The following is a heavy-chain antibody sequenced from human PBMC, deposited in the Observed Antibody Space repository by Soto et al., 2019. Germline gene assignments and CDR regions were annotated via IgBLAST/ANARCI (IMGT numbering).Heavy chain of an antibody. CDR2: IWYDGSNK. CDR1: GFTFNTYG. V-gene: IGHV3-33*08. Sequence: QVQLVESGGGVVQPGGSLRLSCTTSGFTFNTYGMYWVRQAPGKGLEWVAIIWYDGSNKYYGDSVKGRFTISRDNSKNTLYIQINSLIAEDTALYYCARGDCTGAYCYSWPFNYGVDVWGQGTTVTVSS. CDR3: ARGDCTGAYCYSWPFNYGVDV. J-gene: IGHJ6*02. D-gene: IGHD2-15*01.